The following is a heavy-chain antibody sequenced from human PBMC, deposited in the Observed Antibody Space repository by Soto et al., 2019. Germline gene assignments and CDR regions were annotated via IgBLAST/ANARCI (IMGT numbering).Heavy chain of an antibody. Sequence: SETLSLTCTVSGGSISSYYWSWIRQPPGKGLEWIGYIYYSGSTNYNPSLKSRVTISVDTSKNQFSLKLSSVTAADTAVYYCAGDFRDYGDSKGVDYWGQGALVTVSS. CDR1: GGSISSYY. CDR3: AGDFRDYGDSKGVDY. CDR2: IYYSGST. D-gene: IGHD4-17*01. V-gene: IGHV4-59*12. J-gene: IGHJ4*02.